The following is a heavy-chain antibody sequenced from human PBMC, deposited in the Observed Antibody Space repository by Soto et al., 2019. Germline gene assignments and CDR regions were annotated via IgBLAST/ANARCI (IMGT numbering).Heavy chain of an antibody. J-gene: IGHJ6*03. Sequence: GGSLRLSCAASGFTFSSYSMNWVRQAPGKGLEWVSSISSSSSYIYYADSVKGRFTISRDNAKNSLYLQMNSLRAEDTAVYYCARDPVVVVPVKTTTAHRRTNHYYMDVWGKGTTVTVSS. CDR3: ARDPVVVVPVKTTTAHRRTNHYYMDV. D-gene: IGHD2-2*01. V-gene: IGHV3-21*01. CDR2: ISSSSSYI. CDR1: GFTFSSYS.